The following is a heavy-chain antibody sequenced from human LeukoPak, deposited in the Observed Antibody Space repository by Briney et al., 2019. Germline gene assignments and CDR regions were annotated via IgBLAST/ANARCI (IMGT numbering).Heavy chain of an antibody. CDR1: GGSISSYY. J-gene: IGHJ4*02. Sequence: SETLSLTCTVSGGSISSYYWSWIRQPPGKGLEWIGYIYYSGSTNYNPSLKSRVTISVDTSKNQFSLKLSSVTAADTAVYYWARGTGGVDYDFWSGSYYFDYWGQGTLVTVSS. V-gene: IGHV4-59*01. D-gene: IGHD3-3*01. CDR2: IYYSGST. CDR3: ARGTGGVDYDFWSGSYYFDY.